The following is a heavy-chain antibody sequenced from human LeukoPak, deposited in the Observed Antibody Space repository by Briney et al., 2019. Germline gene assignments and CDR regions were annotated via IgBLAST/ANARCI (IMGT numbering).Heavy chain of an antibody. CDR2: IYYSGST. V-gene: IGHV4-39*01. D-gene: IGHD2-2*01. J-gene: IGHJ4*02. CDR1: GGSISSSSYY. Sequence: SETLSLTCTVSGGSISSSSYYWAWIRQPPGKGLEWIGTIYYSGSTYYNPSLESRVTISADTSGKQFSLKLSSVTAADTAVYYCARIPLRYIVVVPAAIGPYDYWGQGTLVTVSS. CDR3: ARIPLRYIVVVPAAIGPYDY.